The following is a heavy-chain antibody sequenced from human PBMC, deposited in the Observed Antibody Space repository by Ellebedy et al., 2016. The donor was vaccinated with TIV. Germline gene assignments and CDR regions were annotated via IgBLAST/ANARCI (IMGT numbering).Heavy chain of an antibody. CDR2: IYYTGTT. J-gene: IGHJ2*01. D-gene: IGHD4-23*01. V-gene: IGHV4-59*01. Sequence: SETLSLXXTVSGGSITGYYYNWIRQPPGKGLEWIGSIYYTGTTNYNPSLKSRVTISIGTSKSQFSLQVSSVTASDTAMYYCARDRFGGWYFDLWGRGTLVTVSS. CDR3: ARDRFGGWYFDL. CDR1: GGSITGYY.